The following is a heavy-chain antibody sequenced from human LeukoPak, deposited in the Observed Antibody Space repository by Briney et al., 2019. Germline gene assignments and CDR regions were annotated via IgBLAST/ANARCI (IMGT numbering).Heavy chain of an antibody. CDR3: ARDLLAARRGDGY. CDR2: INPNSGGT. Sequence: ASVKVSCKASGYTFTSYGISWVRQAPGQGLEWMGWINPNSGGTNYAQKFQGRVTMTRDTSISTAYMELSRLRSDDTAVYYCARDLLAARRGDGYWGQGTLVTVSS. D-gene: IGHD6-6*01. J-gene: IGHJ4*02. CDR1: GYTFTSYG. V-gene: IGHV1-2*02.